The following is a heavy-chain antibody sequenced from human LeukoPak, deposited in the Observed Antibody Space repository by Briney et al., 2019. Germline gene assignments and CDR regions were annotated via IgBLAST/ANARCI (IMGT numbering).Heavy chain of an antibody. D-gene: IGHD6-19*01. CDR2: ISSSSSYI. CDR1: GFTFSSYS. J-gene: IGHJ5*02. CDR3: ARGGYSSGWYWFDP. Sequence: KPGGSLRLSCAASGFTFSSYSMNWVRQAPGKGLEWVSSISSSSSYIYYADSVKGRFTISRDNAKNSLYLQMNSLRAEDTAVYYCARGGYSSGWYWFDPWGQGTLVTVSS. V-gene: IGHV3-21*01.